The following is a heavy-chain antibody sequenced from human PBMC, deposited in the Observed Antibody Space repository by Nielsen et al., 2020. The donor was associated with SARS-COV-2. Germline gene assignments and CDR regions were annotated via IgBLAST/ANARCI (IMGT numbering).Heavy chain of an antibody. CDR2: INPNSGGT. J-gene: IGHJ4*02. CDR3: AREYSSSSGRCSDN. Sequence: ASVKVSCKASGYTFSGYYMHWVRQAPGQGLEWMGRINPNSGGTNYAQKFQGRVTMTRDTSNSTAYMELSRLSSDDTAVYYYAREYSSSSGRCSDNWGQGTLVTVSS. V-gene: IGHV1-2*06. CDR1: GYTFSGYY. D-gene: IGHD6-6*01.